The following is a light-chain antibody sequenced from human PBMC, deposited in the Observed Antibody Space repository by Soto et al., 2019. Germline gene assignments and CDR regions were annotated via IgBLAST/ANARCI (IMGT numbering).Light chain of an antibody. Sequence: DIVMTQSPDSLAVSLGGRATINCKSSQTILHNFLAWYQQKPGQPPKLLIYGASTRESGVPDRFSGSGSGTDFTLTITSLQAEDVAVYYCQQYDSHYHTFGQGTKLEIK. CDR1: QTILHNF. V-gene: IGKV4-1*01. CDR3: QQYDSHYHT. J-gene: IGKJ2*01. CDR2: GAS.